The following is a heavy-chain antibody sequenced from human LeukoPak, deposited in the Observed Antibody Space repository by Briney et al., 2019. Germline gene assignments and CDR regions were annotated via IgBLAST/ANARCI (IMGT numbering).Heavy chain of an antibody. D-gene: IGHD2-21*02. J-gene: IGHJ5*02. CDR2: IWYDGSNK. CDR3: ARTYCGGDCYSP. V-gene: IGHV3-33*01. Sequence: PGGSLRLSCAASGFTFSSYGLHWVRQAPGKGLEWVAVIWYDGSNKYYADSVKGRFTISRDNSKTTLYLQMNSLRAEDTAVYYCARTYCGGDCYSPWGQGTLVTVSS. CDR1: GFTFSSYG.